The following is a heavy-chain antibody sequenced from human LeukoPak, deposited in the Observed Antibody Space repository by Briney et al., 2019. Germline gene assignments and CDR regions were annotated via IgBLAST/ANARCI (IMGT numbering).Heavy chain of an antibody. CDR3: ARAKGFGELVAFDI. CDR1: GGSISYYY. V-gene: IGHV4-4*07. J-gene: IGHJ3*02. Sequence: PSETLSLTCTVSGGSISYYYWSWIRQPAGKGLEWIGRIYTSGSTNYNPSLKSRVTMSVDRSKNQFSLKLSSVTAADTAVYYCARAKGFGELVAFDIWGQGTMVTVSS. CDR2: IYTSGST. D-gene: IGHD3-10*01.